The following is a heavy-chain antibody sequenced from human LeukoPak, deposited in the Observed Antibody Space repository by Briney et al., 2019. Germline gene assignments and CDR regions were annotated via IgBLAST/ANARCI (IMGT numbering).Heavy chain of an antibody. CDR3: AKFSPSNLDY. D-gene: IGHD2-2*01. CDR2: ISASGGST. V-gene: IGHV3-23*01. J-gene: IGHJ4*02. CDR1: GGSISSSSYY. Sequence: PSETLSLTCTVSGGSISSSSYYWGWIRQAPGKGLEWVSVISASGGSTYYADSVKGRFTISRDNPTNTLYLQMNSLRVEDTAVYYCAKFSPSNLDYWGQGTLVTVSS.